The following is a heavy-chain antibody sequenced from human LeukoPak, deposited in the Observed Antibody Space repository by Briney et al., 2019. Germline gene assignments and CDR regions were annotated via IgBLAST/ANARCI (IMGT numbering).Heavy chain of an antibody. J-gene: IGHJ4*02. CDR2: INHSGST. V-gene: IGHV4-34*01. Sequence: SETLSLTCAVYGGSFSGYYWSWIRQPPGKGLEWIGEINHSGSTNYNPSLKSRVTISVDTSKNQFSLKLSSVTAADTAVYYCARANFEYYYGSGSYFTFDYWGQGTLVTVSS. CDR3: ARANFEYYYGSGSYFTFDY. CDR1: GGSFSGYY. D-gene: IGHD3-10*01.